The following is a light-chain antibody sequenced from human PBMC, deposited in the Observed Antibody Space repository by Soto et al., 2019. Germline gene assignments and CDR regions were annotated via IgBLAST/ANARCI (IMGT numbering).Light chain of an antibody. CDR2: DAS. CDR1: QSVSSY. V-gene: IGKV3-11*01. CDR3: QQYGSSSIT. J-gene: IGKJ5*01. Sequence: EIVLTQFPATLSLSPVEIAAPSCRASQSVSSYLAWYQQKPGQAPRLLIYDASNRATGIPARFSGSGSGTDFTLTISRLEPEDFAVYYCQQYGSSSITFGQGTRLEIK.